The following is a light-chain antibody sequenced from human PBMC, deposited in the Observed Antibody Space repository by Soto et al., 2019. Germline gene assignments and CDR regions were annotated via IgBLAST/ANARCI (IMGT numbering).Light chain of an antibody. Sequence: IVVTQSPGALSLSPGERATLSCRASQSVSSSYLAWYHQKPDQAPRLLIYGASSRATGIPDRFSGSGSGTDFTLTISRLEPEDFAVYHSPQSGSSPPAFAQGTKVDIK. CDR1: QSVSSSY. CDR3: PQSGSSPPA. J-gene: IGKJ1*01. CDR2: GAS. V-gene: IGKV3-20*01.